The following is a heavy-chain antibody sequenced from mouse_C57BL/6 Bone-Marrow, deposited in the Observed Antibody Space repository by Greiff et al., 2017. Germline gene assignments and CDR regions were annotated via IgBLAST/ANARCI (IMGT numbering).Heavy chain of an antibody. CDR3: SAFDGDYYDF. D-gene: IGHD2-13*01. Sequence: VQLQQSGAELVRPGASVKLSCTASGFNIKDDYIHWVKQRPEQGLEWIGWIDPEIGDTDYASKFQGKATITTDTSSNTAYLQLSSLTSEDTAVCYCSAFDGDYYDFGGQGTRLTVAS. CDR2: IDPEIGDT. CDR1: GFNIKDDY. J-gene: IGHJ2*03. V-gene: IGHV14-4*01.